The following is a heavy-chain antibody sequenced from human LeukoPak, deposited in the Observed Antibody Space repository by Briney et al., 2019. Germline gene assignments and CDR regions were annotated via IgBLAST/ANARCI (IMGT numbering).Heavy chain of an antibody. CDR1: GGSFSGYY. CDR2: INHSGST. J-gene: IGHJ4*02. D-gene: IGHD3-3*01. V-gene: IGHV4-34*01. CDR3: ARGRIALVRGYYGY. Sequence: PSETLSLTCAVYGGSFSGYYWSWTRQPPGKGLEWIGEINHSGSTNYNPSLKSRVTISVDTSKNQFSLKLRSVTAADTAVYYCARGRIALVRGYYGYWGQGTLVTVSS.